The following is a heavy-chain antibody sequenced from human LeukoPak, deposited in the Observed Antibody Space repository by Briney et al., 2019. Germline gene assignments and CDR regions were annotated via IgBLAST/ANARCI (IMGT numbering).Heavy chain of an antibody. CDR2: IYTSGST. J-gene: IGHJ4*02. V-gene: IGHV4-4*07. CDR1: GGSISSYY. Sequence: SETLSLTCTVSGGSISSYYWSWIRQPAGKGLEWIGRIYTSGSTNYNPSLKSRVTMSVDTSKNQFSLKLSSVTAADTAVYYCAREGYSSSSLGVLDYWGQGTLVTVSS. D-gene: IGHD6-13*01. CDR3: AREGYSSSSLGVLDY.